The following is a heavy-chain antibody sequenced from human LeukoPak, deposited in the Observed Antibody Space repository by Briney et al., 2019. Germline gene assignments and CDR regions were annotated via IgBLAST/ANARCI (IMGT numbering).Heavy chain of an antibody. V-gene: IGHV4-34*01. J-gene: IGHJ5*02. CDR2: INHSGST. CDR1: GGSFSGYY. CDR3: ARVSPYSSSWYVVSWFDP. D-gene: IGHD6-13*01. Sequence: SETLSLTCAVYGGSFSGYYWSWIRQPPGKGLEWIGEINHSGSTNYNPSLKSRVTISVDTSKNQFSLKLSSVTAADTAVYYCARVSPYSSSWYVVSWFDPWGQGTLVTVSS.